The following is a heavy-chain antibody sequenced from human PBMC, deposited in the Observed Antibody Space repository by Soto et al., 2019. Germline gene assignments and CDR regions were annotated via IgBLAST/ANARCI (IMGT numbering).Heavy chain of an antibody. CDR3: ARVFDTYYFDS. V-gene: IGHV3-23*01. D-gene: IGHD3-9*01. CDR1: GFTFTSYA. CDR2: ISGSGGST. Sequence: GSLRLSCAASGFTFTSYAMSWVRQAPGKGLEWVSAISGSGGSTYYADSVKGRFTISRDNSKKTLYLQMNSLRAEDTAVYYCARVFDTYYFDSWGQGNMVTVSS. J-gene: IGHJ4*02.